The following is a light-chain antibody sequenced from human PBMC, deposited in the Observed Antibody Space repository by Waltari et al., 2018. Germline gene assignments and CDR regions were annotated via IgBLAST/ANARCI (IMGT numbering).Light chain of an antibody. CDR2: DVS. CDR3: SSYTTTASWV. CDR1: RGDIGSYNF. V-gene: IGLV2-14*01. J-gene: IGLJ3*02. Sequence: QSALTQPASVSGSPGQSITISCTGSRGDIGSYNFVSGYQQEPGRVPKLIVYDVSPRPSGVSKRFSGSKSGNTASLTISGLQAEDEADYYCSSYTTTASWVFGGGTKLTVL.